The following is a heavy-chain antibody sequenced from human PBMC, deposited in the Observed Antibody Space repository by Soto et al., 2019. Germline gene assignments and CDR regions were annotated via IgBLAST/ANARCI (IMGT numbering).Heavy chain of an antibody. V-gene: IGHV1-3*01. Sequence: SVKVSFRASGYTFTSYAMHWVRQAPVQRLEWMGWINAGNGNTKYSQKFQGRVTITRDTSASTAYMELSSLRSEDKAVYYCARGSDIYCSSTSCYIGSWFDPWGQGTLVTVSS. J-gene: IGHJ5*02. CDR3: ARGSDIYCSSTSCYIGSWFDP. D-gene: IGHD2-2*02. CDR2: INAGNGNT. CDR1: GYTFTSYA.